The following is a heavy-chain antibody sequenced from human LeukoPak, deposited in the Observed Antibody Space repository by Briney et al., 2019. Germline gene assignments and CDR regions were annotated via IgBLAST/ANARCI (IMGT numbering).Heavy chain of an antibody. J-gene: IGHJ4*02. V-gene: IGHV3-53*01. CDR2: IYSGGGT. CDR1: GLSVSSKY. CDR3: ADSSWSY. Sequence: GGSLRLSCAASGLSVSSKYMSWVRQAPGKGLEWVSVIYSGGGTYYADSVKGRFTISRDNSKNTVYLQMNTVRAEDTAVYYCADSSWSYWGQGTLVTVSS. D-gene: IGHD6-13*01.